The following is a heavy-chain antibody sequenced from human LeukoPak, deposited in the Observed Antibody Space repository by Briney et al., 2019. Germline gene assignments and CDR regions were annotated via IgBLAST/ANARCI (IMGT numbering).Heavy chain of an antibody. CDR1: GGSISSGGYS. Sequence: PSETLSLTCAVSGGSISSGGYSWSWIRQPPGKGLEWIGYIYHSGSTYYNPSLKSRVTISVDRSKNQFSLKLSSVTAADTAVYYCARDYGGNSNWYFDLWGRGTLVTVSP. CDR2: IYHSGST. J-gene: IGHJ2*01. CDR3: ARDYGGNSNWYFDL. V-gene: IGHV4-30-2*01. D-gene: IGHD4-23*01.